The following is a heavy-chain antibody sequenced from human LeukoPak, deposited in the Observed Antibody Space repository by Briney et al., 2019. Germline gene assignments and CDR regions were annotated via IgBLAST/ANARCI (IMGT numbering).Heavy chain of an antibody. J-gene: IGHJ4*02. Sequence: PGGSLRLSCAASGFTFSSYAMHWVRQAPGKGLEWVAVISYDGSNKYYADSVKGRFTISRDNSKNTLYLQMNSLRAEDTAVYYCARENVWRRDFDYWGQGTLVTVSS. CDR3: ARENVWRRDFDY. CDR2: ISYDGSNK. D-gene: IGHD1-1*01. V-gene: IGHV3-30*04. CDR1: GFTFSSYA.